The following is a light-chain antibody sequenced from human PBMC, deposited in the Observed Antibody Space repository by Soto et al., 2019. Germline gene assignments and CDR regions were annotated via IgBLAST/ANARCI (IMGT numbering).Light chain of an antibody. CDR3: QQYNSYPWM. Sequence: DIQMTQSPSTLSASVGDRVTITCRASQSISSWLAWYQQKPGKAPKLLIYKAYSLESGVPSRFSGSGSGTEFTLTISSLQPDDFATYYCQQYNSYPWMFGHGTKVEIK. V-gene: IGKV1-5*03. CDR2: KAY. CDR1: QSISSW. J-gene: IGKJ1*01.